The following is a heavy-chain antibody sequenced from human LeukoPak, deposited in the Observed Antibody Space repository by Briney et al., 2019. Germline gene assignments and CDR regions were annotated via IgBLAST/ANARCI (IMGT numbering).Heavy chain of an antibody. J-gene: IGHJ3*02. D-gene: IGHD2-2*01. V-gene: IGHV5-51*01. CDR3: ASTTGRGCTSSSCYVDAFDI. CDR2: IFPGDSDI. CDR1: GHSFTDYW. Sequence: GESLKISCKVSGHSFTDYWIGWVRQMPGKGLEWMGVIFPGDSDIRYSPSVQGQVTISADKSIITAYLQWSSLKASDTAIYYCASTTGRGCTSSSCYVDAFDIWGQGTMVTVSS.